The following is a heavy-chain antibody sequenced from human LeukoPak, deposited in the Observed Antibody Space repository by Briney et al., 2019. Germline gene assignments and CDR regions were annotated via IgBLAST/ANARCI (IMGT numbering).Heavy chain of an antibody. J-gene: IGHJ4*02. D-gene: IGHD5-18*01. CDR2: INHSGGT. Sequence: SETLSLTCAVHDGSFNVYYWTWIRQSPARGLEWIGEINHSGGTMYNPSLKSRVTMSVDTSKSQFSLKLTSVTAADTAVYYCTRRAYTYDSYFFDHWGLGTLATVSS. CDR3: TRRAYTYDSYFFDH. V-gene: IGHV4-34*01. CDR1: DGSFNVYY.